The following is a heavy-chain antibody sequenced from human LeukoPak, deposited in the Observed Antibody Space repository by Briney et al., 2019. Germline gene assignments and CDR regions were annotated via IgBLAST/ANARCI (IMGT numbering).Heavy chain of an antibody. Sequence: GGSLRLSCAASGFIFSSYRMHWVRQAPGKGLEWVSSIGSGRSYIYYADSVKGRFTISGDSAKNSLYLQMNSRRAEDTAVYYCARGPPAGYSTNWFDPWGQGTLVTVSS. CDR2: IGSGRSYI. V-gene: IGHV3-21*01. CDR1: GFIFSSYR. J-gene: IGHJ5*02. CDR3: ARGPPAGYSTNWFDP. D-gene: IGHD3/OR15-3a*01.